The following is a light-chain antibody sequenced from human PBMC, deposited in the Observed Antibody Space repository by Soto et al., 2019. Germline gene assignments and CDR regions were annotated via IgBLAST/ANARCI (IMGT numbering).Light chain of an antibody. CDR2: KAY. CDR3: LPDHDDSWT. CDR1: QSISSW. Sequence: DIQMTQSPSTLSATVGDRVTITCRASQSISSWLAWYQQKPGKAPKLLIYKAYSLESGVQSRFSGSRSGTEFTLTVRSLQPEDFATYYCLPDHDDSWTFGPWPKVDIK. V-gene: IGKV1-5*03. J-gene: IGKJ1*01.